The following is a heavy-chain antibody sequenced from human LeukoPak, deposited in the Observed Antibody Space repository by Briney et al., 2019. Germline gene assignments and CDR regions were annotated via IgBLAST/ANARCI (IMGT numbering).Heavy chain of an antibody. V-gene: IGHV4-39*07. D-gene: IGHD6-13*01. Sequence: SETLSLTCTVSGGSISSSSYYWGWIRQPPGKGLEWIESIYYSGSTYYNPSLKSRVTISVDTSKNQFSLKLSSVTAADTAVYYCAQESGIAAAGQYIDAFDIWGQGTMVTVSS. CDR2: IYYSGST. CDR3: AQESGIAAAGQYIDAFDI. J-gene: IGHJ3*02. CDR1: GGSISSSSYY.